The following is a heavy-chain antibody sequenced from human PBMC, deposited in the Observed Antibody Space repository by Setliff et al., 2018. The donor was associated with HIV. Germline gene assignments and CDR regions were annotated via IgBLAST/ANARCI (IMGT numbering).Heavy chain of an antibody. CDR3: VRGIVGASVFNY. D-gene: IGHD1-26*01. J-gene: IGHJ4*02. V-gene: IGHV3-33*01. CDR1: GFTFSDYG. Sequence: PGGSLRLSCAPSGFTFSDYGIHWVRQAPGKGLEWLSLMSGINDNTHYADSVKGRFTISRDNAKNTLYLQMNGLRAEDTAVYYCVRGIVGASVFNYWGQGTQVTVSS. CDR2: MSGINDNT.